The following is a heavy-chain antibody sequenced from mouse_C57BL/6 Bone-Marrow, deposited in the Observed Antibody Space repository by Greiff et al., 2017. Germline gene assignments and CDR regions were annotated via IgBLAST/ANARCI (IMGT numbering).Heavy chain of an antibody. J-gene: IGHJ3*01. CDR1: GFNIKNTY. V-gene: IGHV14-3*01. D-gene: IGHD2-2*01. CDR2: LVLAIGTT. Sequence: SVAALVRPGASGKLSCTASGFNIKNTYMHRVTQRPEQGLKWIGRLVLAIGTTKYAPKFQGKATITADTSSNTAYLQLSSLTSEDTAIYYCARNGYGPFAYWGQGTLVTVSA. CDR3: ARNGYGPFAY.